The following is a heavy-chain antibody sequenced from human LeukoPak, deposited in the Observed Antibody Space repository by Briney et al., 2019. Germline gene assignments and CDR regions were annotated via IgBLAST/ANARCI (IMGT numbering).Heavy chain of an antibody. Sequence: PGGSLRLSCAASGFAFNIYGMHWVRQAPGKGLEWVAFTRYDASNKFYEDSVKGRFTISRDNSKNTLYLPMNSLRAEDTAVYYCAKDLYGSGTYQIRLFDYWGQGTLVTVSS. V-gene: IGHV3-30*02. CDR3: AKDLYGSGTYQIRLFDY. CDR2: TRYDASNK. D-gene: IGHD3-10*01. CDR1: GFAFNIYG. J-gene: IGHJ4*02.